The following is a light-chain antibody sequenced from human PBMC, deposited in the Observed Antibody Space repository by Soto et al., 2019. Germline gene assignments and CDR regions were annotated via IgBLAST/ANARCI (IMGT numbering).Light chain of an antibody. V-gene: IGKV3-20*01. Sequence: EMVLTQSPDTLSLSPGERATLSCLASQSVSSRLAWYQHKTGQAPRLLISGASSRATGIPDRFTGSGSETSFTLTISRLEPEDFALYYCQHYQSGHPIAFGQGTRLEIK. CDR2: GAS. CDR3: QHYQSGHPIA. J-gene: IGKJ5*01. CDR1: QSVSSR.